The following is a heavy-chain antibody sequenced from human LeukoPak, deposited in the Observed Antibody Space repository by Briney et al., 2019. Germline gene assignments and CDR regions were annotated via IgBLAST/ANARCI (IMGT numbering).Heavy chain of an antibody. V-gene: IGHV4-59*11. D-gene: IGHD6-13*01. Sequence: PSETLSLTCTASGGSISSHYWSWIRQPPGKGLEWIGYIYYSGSTNYNPSLKSRVTISVDTSKNQFSLKLSSVTAADTAVYYCATQTYSSSWYPFDPWGQGTLVTVSS. CDR1: GGSISSHY. CDR3: ATQTYSSSWYPFDP. J-gene: IGHJ5*02. CDR2: IYYSGST.